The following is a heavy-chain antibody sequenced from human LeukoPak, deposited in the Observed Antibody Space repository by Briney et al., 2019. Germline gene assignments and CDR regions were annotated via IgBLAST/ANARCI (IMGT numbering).Heavy chain of an antibody. Sequence: SVKVSCKASGGTFSSYAISWVRQAPGQGLEWMGGIIPILGTANYAQKFQGRVTITADESTSTAYMELSSLRSEDTAVYYCARVVRGVERAYYYYYGMDVWGQGTTVTVSS. CDR1: GGTFSSYA. J-gene: IGHJ6*02. V-gene: IGHV1-69*13. CDR3: ARVVRGVERAYYYYYGMDV. D-gene: IGHD3-10*01. CDR2: IIPILGTA.